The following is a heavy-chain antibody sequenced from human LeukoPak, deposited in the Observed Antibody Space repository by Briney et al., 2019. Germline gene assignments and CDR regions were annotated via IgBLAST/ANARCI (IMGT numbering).Heavy chain of an antibody. CDR3: ARVYGSGSYYHGMDV. J-gene: IGHJ6*02. V-gene: IGHV1-18*01. Sequence: GASVKVSCKASGYTFTSYGISWVRQAPGQGLEWMGWISAYNGNTNYAQKLQGRVTMTTDTSTSTAYMELRSLRSDDTAVYYCARVYGSGSYYHGMDVWGQGTTVTVSS. CDR1: GYTFTSYG. D-gene: IGHD3-10*01. CDR2: ISAYNGNT.